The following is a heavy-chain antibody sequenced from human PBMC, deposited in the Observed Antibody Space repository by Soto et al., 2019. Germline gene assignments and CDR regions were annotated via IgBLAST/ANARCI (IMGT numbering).Heavy chain of an antibody. CDR2: ISPFNGNT. J-gene: IGHJ4*02. CDR1: GYTFTSYG. V-gene: IGHV1-18*01. CDR3: ARGRLKYFDY. Sequence: QVQLVQSGTGVKKPGASVKVSCRASGYTFTSYGVTWVRQAPGQGLEWMGWISPFNGNTNYAQKCQGRVTMTTDAATSTAYMELRGLRSDDTAVYYCARGRLKYFDYWGQGALVTVTS.